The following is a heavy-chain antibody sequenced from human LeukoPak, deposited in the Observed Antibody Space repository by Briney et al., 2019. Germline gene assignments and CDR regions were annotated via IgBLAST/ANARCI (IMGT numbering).Heavy chain of an antibody. J-gene: IGHJ4*02. V-gene: IGHV4-30-4*01. D-gene: IGHD1-26*01. Sequence: SETLSLTCTVSGGSISSGDYYWNWIRQPPGKGLEWIGYIYYSGSTYYNPSLKSRVTISVDTSKNQFSLKLSSVTAADTAVYYCASHYSGSYSFDYWGQGTLVTVSS. CDR3: ASHYSGSYSFDY. CDR1: GGSISSGDYY. CDR2: IYYSGST.